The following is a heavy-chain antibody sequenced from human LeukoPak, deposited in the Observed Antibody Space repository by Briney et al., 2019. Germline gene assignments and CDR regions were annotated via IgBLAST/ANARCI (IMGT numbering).Heavy chain of an antibody. J-gene: IGHJ4*02. D-gene: IGHD6-19*01. V-gene: IGHV1-8*01. Sequence: ASVKVSCKASGYTFTSYDINWVRQATGQGLEWMGWMNPNSGNTGYAQRFQGRVTMTRNTSISTAHMELSSLRSEDTAVYYCARAYSSGLIDYWGQGTLVTVSS. CDR2: MNPNSGNT. CDR1: GYTFTSYD. CDR3: ARAYSSGLIDY.